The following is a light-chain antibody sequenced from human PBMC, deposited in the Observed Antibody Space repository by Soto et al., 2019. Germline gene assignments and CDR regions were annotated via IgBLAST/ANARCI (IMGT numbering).Light chain of an antibody. CDR2: DAS. V-gene: IGKV3-11*01. CDR1: QSVSSY. J-gene: IGKJ5*01. CDR3: QQRSKWPPIN. Sequence: EIVLTQSPATLSLSPGERATLYCSASQSVSSYLAWYQQKPGQAPRLLIYDASNRATGIPARFSGSGSGTDFTLTISSLEPEDFAVYYCQQRSKWPPINFGQGTRLEIK.